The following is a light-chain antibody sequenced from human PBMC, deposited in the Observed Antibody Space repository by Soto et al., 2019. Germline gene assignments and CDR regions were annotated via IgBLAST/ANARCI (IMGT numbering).Light chain of an antibody. CDR2: KAS. V-gene: IGKV1-5*03. Sequence: DIQMTQSPPTLSASVGDRVTISCRASESFTNWLAWYQHKPGKAPKLLIYKASNLESGVPSRFSGSGSATELTLTISSLQPDDFATYYCQQYKSPPWTFGQGTKVEIK. J-gene: IGKJ1*01. CDR1: ESFTNW. CDR3: QQYKSPPWT.